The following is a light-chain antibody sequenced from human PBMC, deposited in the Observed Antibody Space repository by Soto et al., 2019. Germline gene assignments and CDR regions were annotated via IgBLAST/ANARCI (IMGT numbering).Light chain of an antibody. V-gene: IGLV2-14*01. CDR1: SSDVGGYNY. Sequence: SVLTQPASVSGSPGQSITISCTGTSSDVGGYNYVSWYQQQSGKAPKLMIHEVSNRPSGVSNRFSGSKSGNTASLTISGLQAEGEADYYCSSYTSSRAYVFGIGTKVTVL. CDR3: SSYTSSRAYV. J-gene: IGLJ1*01. CDR2: EVS.